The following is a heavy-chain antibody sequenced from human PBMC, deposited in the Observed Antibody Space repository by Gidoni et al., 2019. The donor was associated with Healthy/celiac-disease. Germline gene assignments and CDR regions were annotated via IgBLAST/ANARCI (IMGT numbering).Heavy chain of an antibody. CDR3: ARGGTYCSSTSCYTFGLDY. CDR1: GFTFSSYA. D-gene: IGHD2-2*02. CDR2: ISYDGSNK. J-gene: IGHJ4*02. V-gene: IGHV3-30-3*01. Sequence: QVQLVESGGGVVQPGRSLRLYCAASGFTFSSYAMPWVRQAPGKGLEWVAVISYDGSNKYYADSVKGRFTISRDNSKNTLYLQMNSLRAEDTAVYYCARGGTYCSSTSCYTFGLDYWGQGTLVTVSS.